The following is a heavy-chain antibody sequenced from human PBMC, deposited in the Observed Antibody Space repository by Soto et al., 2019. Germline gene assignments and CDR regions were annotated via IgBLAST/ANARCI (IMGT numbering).Heavy chain of an antibody. Sequence: QVQLVESGGGVVQPGRSLRLSCAASGFTFSSYAMHWVRQAPGKGLEWVAVISYDGSNKYYADSVKGRFTISRDNSKNTLYLQMNSLRAEDTAVYYCARDPIVVVVAAHDAFDIWGQGTMVTVSS. CDR1: GFTFSSYA. CDR3: ARDPIVVVVAAHDAFDI. V-gene: IGHV3-30-3*01. D-gene: IGHD2-15*01. CDR2: ISYDGSNK. J-gene: IGHJ3*02.